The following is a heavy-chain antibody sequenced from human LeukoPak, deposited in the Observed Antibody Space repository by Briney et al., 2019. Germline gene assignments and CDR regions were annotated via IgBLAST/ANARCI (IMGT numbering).Heavy chain of an antibody. J-gene: IGHJ4*02. CDR3: ARDTNYAFDN. D-gene: IGHD1-7*01. V-gene: IGHV3-48*01. Sequence: GGSLRLSCAASGFTFSDYSMNWVRQAPGKGLEWISYIGISSGNTKYADSVKGRFTISGDKAKNSLYLQMNSLRVEDTAVYFCARDTNYAFDNWGREPWSPSPQ. CDR2: IGISSGNT. CDR1: GFTFSDYS.